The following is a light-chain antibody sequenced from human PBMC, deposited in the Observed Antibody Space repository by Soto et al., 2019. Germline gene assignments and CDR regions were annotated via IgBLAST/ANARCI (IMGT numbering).Light chain of an antibody. CDR2: WAS. CDR3: QQYYSTPLT. J-gene: IGKJ4*01. Sequence: DIVMTQSPDSLAVSLGERATINCKSSQSVLYSSKNKNYLAWYQQKPGQPPKLLMYWASTRESGVPDRFSGSGSGTDFTLTFGSLQAEDVAVYYCQQYYSTPLTFGGGTKVEIK. V-gene: IGKV4-1*01. CDR1: QSVLYSSKNKNY.